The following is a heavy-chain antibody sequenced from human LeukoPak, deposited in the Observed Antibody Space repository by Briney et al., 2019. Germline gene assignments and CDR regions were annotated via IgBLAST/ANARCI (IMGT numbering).Heavy chain of an antibody. CDR1: GGSISSYY. CDR3: ARNVGIVGASFYYYYYGMDV. CDR2: IYYSGST. Sequence: SETLSLTCTVSGGSISSYYWSWVRQPPGKGLEWIGYIYYSGSTYYNPSLKSRVTISVDTSKNQFSLKLSSVTAADTAVYYCARNVGIVGASFYYYYYGMDVWGQGTTVTVSS. V-gene: IGHV4-59*12. J-gene: IGHJ6*02. D-gene: IGHD1-26*01.